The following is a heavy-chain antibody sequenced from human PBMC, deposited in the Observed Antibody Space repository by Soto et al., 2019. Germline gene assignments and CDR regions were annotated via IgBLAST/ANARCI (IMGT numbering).Heavy chain of an antibody. J-gene: IGHJ4*02. V-gene: IGHV5-10-1*01. CDR3: ARLQAAAGDNDLTFDY. Sequence: EVQLVQSGAEVKKPGESLRISCKGSGYSFTSYWISWVRQMPGKGLEWMGRIDPSDAYTNYSPSFQGHVTISADKSISTAYLQWRSLKDSDTAMYYCARLQAAAGDNDLTFDYWGQGTLVTVSS. D-gene: IGHD6-13*01. CDR1: GYSFTSYW. CDR2: IDPSDAYT.